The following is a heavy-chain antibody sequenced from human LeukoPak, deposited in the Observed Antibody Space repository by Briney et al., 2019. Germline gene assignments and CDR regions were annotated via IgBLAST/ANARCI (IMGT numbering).Heavy chain of an antibody. D-gene: IGHD6-19*01. CDR3: ARAARSSGWYLLDY. CDR2: IWYDGSNK. V-gene: IGHV3-33*01. CDR1: GFTFSSYG. J-gene: IGHJ4*02. Sequence: GGSLRLSCAASGFTFSSYGMHWVRQAPGKGLEWVAVIWYDGSNKYYADSVKGRFTISRDNSKNTLYLQMNSPRAEDTAVYYCARAARSSGWYLLDYWGQGTLVTVSS.